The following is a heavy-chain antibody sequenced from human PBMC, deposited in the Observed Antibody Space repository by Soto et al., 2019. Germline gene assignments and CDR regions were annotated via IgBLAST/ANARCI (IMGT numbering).Heavy chain of an antibody. CDR3: ERYSNNWFQTEGMDV. Sequence: PSETLSLTCTVSVDSITTYYWSWIRQPAGKGLEWIGRIDASGNTNYNPSLNSRVTMSIDTSKKQFSLKLTPVTAADTAIYYCERYSNNWFQTEGMDVWGQGTTVTVYS. V-gene: IGHV4-4*07. CDR2: IDASGNT. D-gene: IGHD6-13*01. J-gene: IGHJ6*02. CDR1: VDSITTYY.